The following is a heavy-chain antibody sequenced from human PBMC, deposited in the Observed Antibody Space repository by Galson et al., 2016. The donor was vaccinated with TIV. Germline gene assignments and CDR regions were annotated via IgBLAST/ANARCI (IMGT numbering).Heavy chain of an antibody. J-gene: IGHJ3*02. D-gene: IGHD5-18*01. CDR2: TSASGSRI. Sequence: SLRLSCAGSEFIFGSYEMNWVRQAPGKGLEWVSYTSASGSRIYYAESLKGRFTISRDNAKNSLYLQMNSLRAEDTAIYYCARGGYSYDPLDAFDIWGQGTMVTVSS. V-gene: IGHV3-48*03. CDR3: ARGGYSYDPLDAFDI. CDR1: EFIFGSYE.